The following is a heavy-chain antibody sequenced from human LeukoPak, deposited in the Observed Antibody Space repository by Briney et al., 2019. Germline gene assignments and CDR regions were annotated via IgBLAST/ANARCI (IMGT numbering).Heavy chain of an antibody. CDR1: GYTFTSYY. J-gene: IGHJ4*02. CDR2: INPSGGST. V-gene: IGHV1-46*01. Sequence: ASVKVSCKASGYTFTSYYMHWVRQAPGQGLEWMGIINPSGGSTSYAQKFQGRVTMTRDTSISTAYMELSRLRSDDTAVYYCARARLRGFDYWGQGTLVTVSS. D-gene: IGHD5-12*01. CDR3: ARARLRGFDY.